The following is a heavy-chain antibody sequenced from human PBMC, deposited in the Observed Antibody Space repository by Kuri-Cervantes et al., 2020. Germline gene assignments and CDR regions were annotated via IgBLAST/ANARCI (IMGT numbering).Heavy chain of an antibody. CDR2: ITPFNGNT. Sequence: SVKVSCKASGYTFTYRYLHWVRQAPGQALEWMGWITPFNGNTNYAQKFQDRVTITRDRSMSTAYMELSSLRSEDTAMYYCARWKYYYGSGTRYNWFDPWGQGTLVTVSS. D-gene: IGHD3-10*01. CDR1: GYTFTYRY. V-gene: IGHV1-45*02. CDR3: ARWKYYYGSGTRYNWFDP. J-gene: IGHJ5*02.